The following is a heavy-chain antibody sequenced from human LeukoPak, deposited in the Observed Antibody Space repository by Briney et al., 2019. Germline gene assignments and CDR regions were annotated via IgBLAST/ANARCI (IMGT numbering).Heavy chain of an antibody. V-gene: IGHV1-8*03. J-gene: IGHJ6*03. CDR2: MNPNSGNT. CDR1: GYTFTSYD. D-gene: IGHD3-10*01. Sequence: ASVKVSCKASGYTFTSYDINWVRQATGQGLEWMGWMNPNSGNTGYAQKFQGRVTITRNTSISTAYMELSSLRSEDTAVYYCAGGLTVRGVIVLHYYYMDVWGKGTTVTVSS. CDR3: AGGLTVRGVIVLHYYYMDV.